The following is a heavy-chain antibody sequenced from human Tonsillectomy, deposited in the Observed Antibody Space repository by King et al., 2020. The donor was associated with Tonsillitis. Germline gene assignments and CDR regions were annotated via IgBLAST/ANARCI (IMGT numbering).Heavy chain of an antibody. CDR2: ISSSGSTI. J-gene: IGHJ3*02. CDR3: AREGIDYYESSGYYRVDACDI. Sequence: VQLVESGGGLVQPGGSLRLSCAASGFTFSSYEMNWVRQAPGKGLEWVSYISSSGSTIYYADSVKGRFTISRDNAKNSLYLQMNSLRAEDTAVYYCAREGIDYYESSGYYRVDACDIWGQGKMVTASP. D-gene: IGHD3-22*01. CDR1: GFTFSSYE. V-gene: IGHV3-48*03.